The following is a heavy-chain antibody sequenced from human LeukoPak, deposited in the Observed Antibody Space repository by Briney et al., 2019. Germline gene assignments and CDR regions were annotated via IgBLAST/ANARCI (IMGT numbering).Heavy chain of an antibody. CDR3: ARDAHIVRGVNPLDY. CDR1: GSTFSSYS. J-gene: IGHJ4*02. Sequence: GGSLRLSCAASGSTFSSYSMNWVRQAPGKGLEWISYVSYSSSTIYYADSVKGRFTISRDNAKNSLYLQMNSLRDEDTAVYYCARDAHIVRGVNPLDYWGQGTPVTVSS. CDR2: VSYSSSTI. V-gene: IGHV3-48*02. D-gene: IGHD3-10*01.